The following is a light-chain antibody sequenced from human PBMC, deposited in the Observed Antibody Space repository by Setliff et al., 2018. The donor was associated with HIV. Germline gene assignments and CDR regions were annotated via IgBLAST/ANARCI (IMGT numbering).Light chain of an antibody. CDR3: LLYYSGTQI. J-gene: IGLJ2*01. Sequence: QAVVTQEPSLTVSPGGTVTPTCGSSTGTATSGHYPYWIQQKPGQAPKTLIFDTSDKHSWTPARFSGSLLVGKAALTLSGAQPEDEAEYYCLLYYSGTQIFGGGTQLTVL. CDR1: TGTATSGHY. CDR2: DTS. V-gene: IGLV7-46*01.